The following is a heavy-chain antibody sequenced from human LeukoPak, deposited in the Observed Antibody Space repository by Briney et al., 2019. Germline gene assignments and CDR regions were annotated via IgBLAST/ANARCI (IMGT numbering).Heavy chain of an antibody. D-gene: IGHD2-21*01. CDR2: INHSGST. CDR1: GGSFSGYY. J-gene: IGHJ4*02. Sequence: PETLSLTCAVYGGSFSGYYWSWIRQPPGKGLEWIGEINHSGSTNYNPSLKSRVTISVDTSKNQFSLKLSPVTAADTAVYYCARGSDLFGYWGQGTLVTVSS. V-gene: IGHV4-34*01. CDR3: ARGSDLFGY.